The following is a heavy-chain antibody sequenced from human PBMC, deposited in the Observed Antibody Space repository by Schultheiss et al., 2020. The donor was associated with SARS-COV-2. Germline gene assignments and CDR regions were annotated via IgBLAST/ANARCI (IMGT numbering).Heavy chain of an antibody. Sequence: SETLSLTCTVSGGSISSYYWSWIRQPPGKGLEWIGYIYHRGSTYYNPSLKSRVTISVDTSKNQFSLKLSSVTVADTALYYCARARGVCDYWGQGTLVTVSS. CDR2: IYHRGST. J-gene: IGHJ4*02. D-gene: IGHD3-10*01. V-gene: IGHV4-59*12. CDR1: GGSISSYY. CDR3: ARARGVCDY.